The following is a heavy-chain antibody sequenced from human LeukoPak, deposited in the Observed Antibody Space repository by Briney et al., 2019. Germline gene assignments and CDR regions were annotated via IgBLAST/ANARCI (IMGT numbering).Heavy chain of an antibody. CDR2: IYSGGST. V-gene: IGHV3-66*01. CDR3: ARTTLHVFGELLDHHAFDI. D-gene: IGHD3-10*02. CDR1: GFTVSSNY. J-gene: IGHJ3*02. Sequence: GRSLRLSCAASGFTVSSNYMSWVRQAPGKGLEWVSVIYSGGSTYYADSVKGRFTISRDNSKNTLYLQMNSLRAEDTAVYYCARTTLHVFGELLDHHAFDIWGQGTMVTVSS.